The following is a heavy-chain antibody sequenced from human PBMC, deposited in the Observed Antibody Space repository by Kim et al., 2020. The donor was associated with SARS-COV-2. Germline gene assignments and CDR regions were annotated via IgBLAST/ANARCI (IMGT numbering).Heavy chain of an antibody. D-gene: IGHD6-19*01. J-gene: IGHJ4*02. CDR2: MYYSGDT. Sequence: SETLSLTCTVSGGSISSSHYYWGWIRQPPGKGLEWIGSMYYSGDTYYNPSLRSRVTTSLDTSKNQFSLKLRSVTAADTAVYYCGRLAVAGLNFDYWGQGTLVPVSS. CDR3: GRLAVAGLNFDY. CDR1: GGSISSSHYY. V-gene: IGHV4-39*01.